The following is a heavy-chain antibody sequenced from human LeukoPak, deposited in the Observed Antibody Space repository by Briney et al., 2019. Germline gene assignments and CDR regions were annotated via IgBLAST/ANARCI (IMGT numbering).Heavy chain of an antibody. J-gene: IGHJ3*02. CDR2: ISYDESNK. CDR1: GFTFSSYG. V-gene: IGHV3-30*18. D-gene: IGHD3-22*01. Sequence: PGGSLRLSCAASGFTFSSYGMHWVRQAPGKGLEWVAVISYDESNKYYADSVKGRFTISRDNSKNTLYLQMNSLRAEDTAVYYCAKEAVNYYDSSGYFDDAFDIWGQGAMVTLSS. CDR3: AKEAVNYYDSSGYFDDAFDI.